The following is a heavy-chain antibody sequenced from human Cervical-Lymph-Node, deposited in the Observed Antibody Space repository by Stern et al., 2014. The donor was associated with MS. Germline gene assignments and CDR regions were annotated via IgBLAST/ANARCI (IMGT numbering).Heavy chain of an antibody. CDR2: LSWDNDK. CDR3: AHTLSGSYGDYYYYYGMDV. D-gene: IGHD4-17*01. Sequence: QVTLKESGPTLVKPTQTLTLTCTFSGFSLSTSGVGVGWIRQPPGQALEWLALLSWDNDKRCSPSLKSRLTITKDASKNQVVLTMTNMDPVDTATYYCAHTLSGSYGDYYYYYGMDVWGQGTTVTVSS. J-gene: IGHJ6*02. CDR1: GFSLSTSGVG. V-gene: IGHV2-5*02.